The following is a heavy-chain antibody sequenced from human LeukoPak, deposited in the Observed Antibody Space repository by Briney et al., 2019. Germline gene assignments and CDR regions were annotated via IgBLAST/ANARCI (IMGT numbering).Heavy chain of an antibody. CDR2: IHYSGST. V-gene: IGHV4-31*03. D-gene: IGHD1-26*01. CDR1: GGSISSDVYY. Sequence: PSETLSLTCTVSGGSISSDVYYWSWIRQHPGRALEWIGYIHYSGSTYYNPSLKSRLSISVDTSNNQFSLKLTSVSAADTAVYYCAREGGSYYHWFDPWGQGTLVTVSS. J-gene: IGHJ5*02. CDR3: AREGGSYYHWFDP.